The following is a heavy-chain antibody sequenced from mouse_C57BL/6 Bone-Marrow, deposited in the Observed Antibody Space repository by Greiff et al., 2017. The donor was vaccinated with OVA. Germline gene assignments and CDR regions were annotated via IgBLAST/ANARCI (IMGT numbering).Heavy chain of an antibody. CDR3: ARIDESDWYFDV. CDR2: IWSGGST. Sequence: VQLKESGPGLVQPSQSLSITCTVSGFSLTSYGVHWVRQSPGKGLEWLGVIWSGGSTDYNDAFISRLGIRQDNSKSQVFFKMNSLQADDTAIYYCARIDESDWYFDVWGTGTTVTVSS. V-gene: IGHV2-2*01. D-gene: IGHD2-3*01. J-gene: IGHJ1*03. CDR1: GFSLTSYG.